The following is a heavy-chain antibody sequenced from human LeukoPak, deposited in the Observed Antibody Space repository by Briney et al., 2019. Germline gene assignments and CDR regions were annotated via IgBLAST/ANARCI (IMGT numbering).Heavy chain of an antibody. CDR2: ISDNVDNT. CDR3: VSEGAAYYSDY. J-gene: IGHJ4*02. D-gene: IGHD1-26*01. V-gene: IGHV3-23*01. CDR1: AFTLSSQA. Sequence: AGGSLSLSCVASAFTLSSQATSWVRQAPGKGMDWDSRISDNVDNTYYTDSVKGRFNLSRDNAKNSLYLQMNSLRAEDTAVYYCVSEGAAYYSDYWGQGTLVTVSS.